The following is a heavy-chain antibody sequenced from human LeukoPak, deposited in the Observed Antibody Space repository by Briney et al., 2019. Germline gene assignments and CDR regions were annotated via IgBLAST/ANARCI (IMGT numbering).Heavy chain of an antibody. J-gene: IGHJ4*02. CDR3: VCAAPGY. CDR1: GFIFSSYV. Sequence: GGSLRLSCEASGFIFSSYVMGWVRQAPGKGLEWVANMKEDESEKYYADSVKGRFTISRDNAKNSVYLQMNSLRAEDTAVYYCVCAAPGYWGQGTLATVSS. V-gene: IGHV3-7*01. D-gene: IGHD6-25*01. CDR2: MKEDESEK.